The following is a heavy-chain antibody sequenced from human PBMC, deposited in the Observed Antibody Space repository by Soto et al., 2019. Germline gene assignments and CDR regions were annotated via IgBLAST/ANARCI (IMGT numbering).Heavy chain of an antibody. CDR1: GFTFSSYA. CDR3: ARALGYAFDI. CDR2: IRSNGGST. V-gene: IGHV3-64*01. D-gene: IGHD7-27*01. J-gene: IGHJ3*02. Sequence: EVQLVESGGGLVQPGGSLRLSCAASGFTFSSYAMHWVRQAPGKGLENVSAIRSNGGSTYYANSVKGRFTISRDSSKNTLYLQMGSLRAEDMAVYYCARALGYAFDIWGPGTMVTVSS.